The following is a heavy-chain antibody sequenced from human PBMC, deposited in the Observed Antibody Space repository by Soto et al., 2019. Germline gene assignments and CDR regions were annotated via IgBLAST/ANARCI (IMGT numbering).Heavy chain of an antibody. Sequence: QVQLVESGGGVVQPGRSLRLSCAAYGFTFSSYGMHWVRQAPGKGLEWVAVIWYDGSNKYYADSVKGRFTISRDNSKNTLYLQMNSLRAEDTAVYYCAREENSSGWYFDYWGQGTLVTVSS. CDR3: AREENSSGWYFDY. J-gene: IGHJ4*02. CDR1: GFTFSSYG. CDR2: IWYDGSNK. V-gene: IGHV3-33*01. D-gene: IGHD6-19*01.